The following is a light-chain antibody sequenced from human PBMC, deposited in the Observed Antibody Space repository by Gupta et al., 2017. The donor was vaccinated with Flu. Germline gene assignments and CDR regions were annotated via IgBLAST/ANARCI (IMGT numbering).Light chain of an antibody. CDR1: QSIIKY. Sequence: EIQVTQSPASVSASVGDRVTITCRASQSIIKYLNWYQHKPGQAPTILIFSASILQSGVPSRFTGSGAGTDFTLTISSLQPEDFAVYYCQQSYTTPRTFGGGSKVEIK. CDR3: QQSYTTPRT. V-gene: IGKV1-39*01. CDR2: SAS. J-gene: IGKJ4*01.